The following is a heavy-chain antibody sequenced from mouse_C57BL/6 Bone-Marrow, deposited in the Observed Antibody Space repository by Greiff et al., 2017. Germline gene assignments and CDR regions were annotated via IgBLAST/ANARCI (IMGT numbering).Heavy chain of an antibody. CDR2: INPGSGGT. CDR3: AREATVVAHWYFDV. J-gene: IGHJ1*03. D-gene: IGHD1-1*01. V-gene: IGHV1-54*01. CDR1: GYAFTNYL. Sequence: QVQLQQSGAELVKPGTSVKVSCKASGYAFTNYLIEWVKQRPGQGLEWIGVINPGSGGTNYNEKFKGKATLTADKSSSTAYMQLSSLTSEDSAVYFCAREATVVAHWYFDVWGTGTTVTVSS.